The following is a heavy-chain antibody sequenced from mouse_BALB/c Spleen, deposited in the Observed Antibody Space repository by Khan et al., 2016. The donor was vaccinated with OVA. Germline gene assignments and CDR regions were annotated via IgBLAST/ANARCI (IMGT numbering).Heavy chain of an antibody. V-gene: IGHV2-9*02. Sequence: VKLEESGPGLVAPTQSLSITCTVSGFSLTSYGLHWVRQPPGKGLEWLGVIWAGGNTNYNSALMSRLSISKDNPKSQVFLKMNSLQTDDTAMYYCARDYYGPYYAMDYWGQGTSVTVSS. CDR3: ARDYYGPYYAMDY. D-gene: IGHD1-1*01. J-gene: IGHJ4*01. CDR1: GFSLTSYG. CDR2: IWAGGNT.